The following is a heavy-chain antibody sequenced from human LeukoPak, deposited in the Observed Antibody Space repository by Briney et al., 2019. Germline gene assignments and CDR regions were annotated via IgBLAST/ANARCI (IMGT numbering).Heavy chain of an antibody. J-gene: IGHJ5*01. CDR3: ATGYSDSLRSPLDS. V-gene: IGHV3-33*01. CDR1: GFTFSSYG. D-gene: IGHD3-22*01. CDR2: IWYDGSNK. Sequence: GGSLRLSCAAPGFTFSSYGMHWVRQAPGKGLEWVAGIWYDGSNKYYVDSVKGRFTISRDDSKSTLFLQMDSLRAEDTAVYYCATGYSDSLRSPLDSWGQGTLVAVSS.